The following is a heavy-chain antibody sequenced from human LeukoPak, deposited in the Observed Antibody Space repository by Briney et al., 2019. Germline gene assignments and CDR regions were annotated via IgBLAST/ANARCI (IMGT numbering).Heavy chain of an antibody. CDR1: GGSISTYY. V-gene: IGHV4-59*01. CDR3: AREEALGSGSFDY. J-gene: IGHJ4*02. Sequence: SETLSLTCTVSGGSISTYYWSWIRQPPGKGVEWIGYIYYSGSTNYNPSLKSRVTISVDTSKNQFSLKLGSVTAADTAVYYCAREEALGSGSFDYWGQGTLVTVSS. D-gene: IGHD1-26*01. CDR2: IYYSGST.